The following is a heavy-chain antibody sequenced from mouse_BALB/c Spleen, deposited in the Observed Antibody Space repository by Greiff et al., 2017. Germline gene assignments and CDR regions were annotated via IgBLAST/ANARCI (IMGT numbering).Heavy chain of an antibody. J-gene: IGHJ1*01. V-gene: IGHV2-9*02. D-gene: IGHD1-1*01. CDR2: IWAGGST. CDR1: GFSLTSYG. CDR3: AREWDGSWYFDV. Sequence: VKLMESGPGLVAPSQSLSITCTVSGFSLTSYGVHWVRQPPGKGLEWLGVIWAGGSTNYNSALMSRLSISKDNSKSQVFLKMNSLQTDDTAMYYCAREWDGSWYFDVWGAGTTVTVSS.